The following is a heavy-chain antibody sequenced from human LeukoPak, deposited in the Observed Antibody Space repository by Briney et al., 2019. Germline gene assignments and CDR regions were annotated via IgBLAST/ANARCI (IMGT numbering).Heavy chain of an antibody. CDR3: ARDDYGSGSYYLYYYYGMDV. CDR2: ISAYNGNT. CDR1: GYTFTSYG. Sequence: ASVKVSCKASGYTFTSYGISWVRQAPGQGLEWMGWISAYNGNTNYAQKLQGRVTMTTDTSTSTAYMEPRSLRSDDTAVYYCARDDYGSGSYYLYYYYGMDVWGQGTTVTVSS. V-gene: IGHV1-18*01. J-gene: IGHJ6*02. D-gene: IGHD3-10*01.